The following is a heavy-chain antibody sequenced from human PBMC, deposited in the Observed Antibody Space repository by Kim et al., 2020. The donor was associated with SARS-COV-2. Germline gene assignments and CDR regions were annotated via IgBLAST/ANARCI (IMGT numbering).Heavy chain of an antibody. V-gene: IGHV3-23*01. CDR2: IGSRGIGI. J-gene: IGHJ5*02. CDR1: GFTFSSYA. Sequence: GESLKISCAASGFTFSSYAMSWVRQAPGKGLECVSGIGSRGIGIDYADSVKGRFTISRDNSKNTLYLQMNSLRAEDTAVYYCARDPGVVARHRFDHWGQGTLVTVSS. D-gene: IGHD2-15*01. CDR3: ARDPGVVARHRFDH.